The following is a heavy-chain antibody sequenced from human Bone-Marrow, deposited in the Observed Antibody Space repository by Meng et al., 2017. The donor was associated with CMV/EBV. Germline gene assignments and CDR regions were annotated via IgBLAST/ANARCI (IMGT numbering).Heavy chain of an antibody. CDR2: SYYSGST. J-gene: IGHJ4*01. CDR3: ASAAGTGGLDY. Sequence: SETLSLSCTVSGGSISSSSYYWGWIRQPPGKGLEWIGSSYYSGSTNYNPSLKSRVTLSVDKSKNQFSLKLSSVTAADTAVYYCASAAGTGGLDYWGHGTLVTVSS. V-gene: IGHV4-39*07. CDR1: GGSISSSSYY.